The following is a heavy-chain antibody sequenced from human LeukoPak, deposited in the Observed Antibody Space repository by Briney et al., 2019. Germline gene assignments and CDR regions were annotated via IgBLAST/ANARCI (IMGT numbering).Heavy chain of an antibody. J-gene: IGHJ4*02. CDR3: ARVLRGGTYYFDY. CDR1: GGSISSSSYY. CDR2: IFYSGTT. V-gene: IGHV4-39*01. D-gene: IGHD2-15*01. Sequence: PSETLSLTCTVSGGSISSSSYYWGWIRQPPGKGLEWIGHIFYSGTTYYNPSLMSRVTISVDTSKNQFSLKMRSVTAADTAVYYCARVLRGGTYYFDYWGQGTLVTVSS.